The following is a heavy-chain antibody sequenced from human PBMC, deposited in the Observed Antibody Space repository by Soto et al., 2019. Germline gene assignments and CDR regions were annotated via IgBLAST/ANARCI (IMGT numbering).Heavy chain of an antibody. V-gene: IGHV3-9*01. D-gene: IGHD5-18*01. CDR3: AKGPSYGLNYYYMDV. CDR2: ISWNSGSI. CDR1: GFTFDDYA. J-gene: IGHJ6*03. Sequence: EVQLVESGGGLVQPGRSLRLSCAASGFTFDDYAMHWIRQAPGKGLEWVSGISWNSGSIGYADSVKGRFTISRDNAKNSLYLQMNSLRAEDTALYYCAKGPSYGLNYYYMDVWGKGTTVTVSS.